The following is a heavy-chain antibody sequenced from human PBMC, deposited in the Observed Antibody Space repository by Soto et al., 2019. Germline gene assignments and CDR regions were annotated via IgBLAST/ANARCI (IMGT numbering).Heavy chain of an antibody. CDR2: ISAYNGNT. J-gene: IGHJ4*02. V-gene: IGHV1-18*01. CDR1: GYTFTSYG. D-gene: IGHD3-9*01. Sequence: GASVNVYCKASGYTFTSYGISWVRQAPGQGLEWMGWISAYNGNTNYAQKLQGRVTMTTDTSTNTAYMELSSLRSEDTAVYYCATDSHYDILTGYTHLFYWGQGTLDTV. CDR3: ATDSHYDILTGYTHLFY.